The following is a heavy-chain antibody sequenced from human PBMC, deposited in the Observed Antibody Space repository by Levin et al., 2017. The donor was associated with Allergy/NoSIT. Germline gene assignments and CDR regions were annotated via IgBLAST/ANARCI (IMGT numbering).Heavy chain of an antibody. CDR3: ASPGVIAAAATGAFDI. V-gene: IGHV3-30-3*01. J-gene: IGHJ3*02. CDR2: ISYDGSNK. CDR1: GFTFSSYA. Sequence: LSLTCAASGFTFSSYAMHWVRQAPGKGLEWVAVISYDGSNKYYADSVKGRFTISRDNSKNTLYLQMNSLRAEDTAVYYCASPGVIAAAATGAFDIWGQGTMVTVSS. D-gene: IGHD6-13*01.